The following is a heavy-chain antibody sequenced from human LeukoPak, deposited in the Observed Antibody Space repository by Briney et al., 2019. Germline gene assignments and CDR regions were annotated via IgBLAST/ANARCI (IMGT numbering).Heavy chain of an antibody. CDR3: ARDPSRYSGDY. Sequence: GRSLRLSCAASGFTFSNYGFHWVRQAPGKGLEWVAAMWADGIQKYYSDAVTGRFTVSRDNSQNMLFRQMNSLRVEDTAVYYCARDPSRYSGDYWGPGTLVIVSS. D-gene: IGHD5-18*01. CDR1: GFTFSNYG. V-gene: IGHV3-33*01. CDR2: MWADGIQK. J-gene: IGHJ4*02.